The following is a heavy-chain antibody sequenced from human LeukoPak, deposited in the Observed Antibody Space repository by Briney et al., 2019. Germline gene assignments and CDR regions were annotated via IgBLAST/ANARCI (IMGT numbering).Heavy chain of an antibody. D-gene: IGHD2-15*01. J-gene: IGHJ4*02. Sequence: PGGSLRLSCAASGFTFSSYGMSWVRQAPGKGLELVSTFSASGGSTYYADSVKGRFTISRDNSKNTLCLQMNSLRAEDSAVYYCAKGLTGYYDGGNNYPFDRWGQGTLVTVSS. CDR2: FSASGGST. CDR1: GFTFSSYG. CDR3: AKGLTGYYDGGNNYPFDR. V-gene: IGHV3-23*01.